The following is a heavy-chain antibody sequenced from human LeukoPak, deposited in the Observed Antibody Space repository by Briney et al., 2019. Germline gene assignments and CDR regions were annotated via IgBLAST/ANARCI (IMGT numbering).Heavy chain of an antibody. CDR3: ARVSTGRDLAY. J-gene: IGHJ4*02. D-gene: IGHD5-24*01. CDR2: ISAYNGNT. V-gene: IGHV1-18*01. CDR1: GYTFTSYG. Sequence: GASVKVSCKASGYTFTSYGISWVRQAPGQGLEWMGWISAYNGNTNYAQKLQGRVTMTTDTSTSTACMELRSLRSDDTAVYYCARVSTGRDLAYWGQGTLVTVSS.